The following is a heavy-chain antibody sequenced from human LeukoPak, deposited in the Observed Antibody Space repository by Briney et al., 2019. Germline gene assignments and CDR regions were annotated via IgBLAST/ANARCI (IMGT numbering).Heavy chain of an antibody. J-gene: IGHJ4*02. CDR3: ASTGYTTGTTVY. V-gene: IGHV4-34*01. CDR2: INHSGST. D-gene: IGHD1-1*01. CDR1: GGSFSGYY. Sequence: SETLSLTCAVYGGSFSGYYWSWIRQPPGKGLEWIGEINHSGSTNYNPSLKSRVTISVDTSKNQFSLKLSSVTAADTAVYYCASTGYTTGTTVYWGQGTLVTISS.